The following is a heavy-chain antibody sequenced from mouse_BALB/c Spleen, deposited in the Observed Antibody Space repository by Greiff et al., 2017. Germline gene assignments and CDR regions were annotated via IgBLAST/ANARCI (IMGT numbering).Heavy chain of an antibody. CDR1: GYTFTSYT. CDR2: INPSSGYT. Sequence: QVQLQQSGAELARPGASVKMSCKASGYTFTSYTMHWVKQRPGQGLEWIGYINPSSGYTNYNQKFKDKATLTADKSSSTAYMQLSSLTSEDSAVYYCALDSSGYPPIGYAMDYWGQGTAVTVSS. V-gene: IGHV1-4*01. CDR3: ALDSSGYPPIGYAMDY. J-gene: IGHJ4*01. D-gene: IGHD3-2*01.